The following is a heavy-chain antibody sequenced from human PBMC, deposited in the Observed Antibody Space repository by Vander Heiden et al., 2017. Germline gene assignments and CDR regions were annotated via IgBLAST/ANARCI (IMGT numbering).Heavy chain of an antibody. CDR3: AKRITMVRGVKTYYYYGMDV. CDR1: GGTFSSYA. CDR2: IIPIFGTA. V-gene: IGHV1-69*01. Sequence: QVQLVQSGAEAKQPGSSVKVSCKAPGGTFSSYAISWVRQAPGQGLEWMGGIIPIFGTANYAQKFQGRVTITADESTSTAYMELSSLRSEDTAVYYCAKRITMVRGVKTYYYYGMDVWGQGTTVTVSS. D-gene: IGHD3-10*01. J-gene: IGHJ6*02.